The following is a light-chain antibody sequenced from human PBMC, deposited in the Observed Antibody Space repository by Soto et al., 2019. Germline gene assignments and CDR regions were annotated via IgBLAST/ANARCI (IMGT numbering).Light chain of an antibody. CDR1: QSVSDN. Sequence: EIVLTPSPATLSVSPGERATLSCRASQSVSDNLAWYQQKPGRAPRLLIYDASTRATGIPARFGGSGSGTEFTLTISSLQSEDFAVYFCQQYNNWPWTFGQGTKVEIK. V-gene: IGKV3-15*01. CDR3: QQYNNWPWT. CDR2: DAS. J-gene: IGKJ1*01.